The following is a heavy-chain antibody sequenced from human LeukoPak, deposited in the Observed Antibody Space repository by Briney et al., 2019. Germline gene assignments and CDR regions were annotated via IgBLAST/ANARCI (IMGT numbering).Heavy chain of an antibody. CDR1: GFTFDDYA. J-gene: IGHJ4*02. Sequence: SLRLSCAASGFTFDDYAMHWVRQDPGKGLEWVSGISWNSGSIGYADSVKGRFTISRDNAKNSLYLQMNSLRAEDTALYYCAKDPLHYGSGSYPYYFDYWGQGTLVTVSS. CDR2: ISWNSGSI. D-gene: IGHD3-10*01. V-gene: IGHV3-9*01. CDR3: AKDPLHYGSGSYPYYFDY.